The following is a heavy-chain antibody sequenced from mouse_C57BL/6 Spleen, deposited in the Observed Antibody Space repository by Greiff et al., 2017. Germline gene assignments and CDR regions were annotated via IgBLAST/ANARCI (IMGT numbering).Heavy chain of an antibody. CDR2: IDPSDSYT. D-gene: IGHD1-1*01. V-gene: IGHV1-59*01. Sequence: VQLQQSGAELVRPGTSVKLSCKASGYTFTSYWMHWVKQRPGQGLEWIGVIDPSDSYTNYNQKFKGKATLTVDTSSSTAYMQLSSLTSEDSAVYYCARSTTDWYFDVWGTGTTVTVSS. J-gene: IGHJ1*03. CDR1: GYTFTSYW. CDR3: ARSTTDWYFDV.